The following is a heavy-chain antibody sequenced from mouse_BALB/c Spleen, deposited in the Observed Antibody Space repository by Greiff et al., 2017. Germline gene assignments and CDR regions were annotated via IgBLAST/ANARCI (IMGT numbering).Heavy chain of an antibody. CDR3: GRDRNYYGSSALDY. V-gene: IGHV7-3*02. Sequence: EVMLVEPGGGLVQPGGSLRLSCATSGYTFTDYYMSWVRQPPGKALEWLGFIRNNANGYTTEQSASVKGRFTISRDNSQSILYLHMNTLRAEDSATYYCGRDRNYYGSSALDYWGQGTTLTVSS. J-gene: IGHJ2*01. CDR2: IRNNANGYTT. CDR1: GYTFTDYY. D-gene: IGHD1-1*01.